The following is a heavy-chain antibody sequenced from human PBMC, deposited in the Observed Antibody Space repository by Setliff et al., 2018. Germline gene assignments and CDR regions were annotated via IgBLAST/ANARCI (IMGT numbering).Heavy chain of an antibody. D-gene: IGHD3-3*01. Sequence: GESLKISCKGSGYTFTNYWIGWVRQMPGKGLEWMGIIYPGDSDTRYSPSFQGQVTISADKSISIAYLQWSSLKASDTAMYYCARQAIFGSDAFDIWGQGTMVTVSS. CDR3: ARQAIFGSDAFDI. J-gene: IGHJ3*02. CDR1: GYTFTNYW. V-gene: IGHV5-51*01. CDR2: IYPGDSDT.